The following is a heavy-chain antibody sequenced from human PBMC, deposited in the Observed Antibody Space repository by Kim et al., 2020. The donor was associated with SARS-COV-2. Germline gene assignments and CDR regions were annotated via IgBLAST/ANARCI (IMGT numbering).Heavy chain of an antibody. J-gene: IGHJ4*02. CDR3: ARGYYDSSGYYP. V-gene: IGHV3-33*01. Sequence: YYAASVKGRFTISRDNSKPALYLQLNSLRSEDTAVYCCARGYYDSSGYYPWGQGTPVTVAS. D-gene: IGHD3-22*01.